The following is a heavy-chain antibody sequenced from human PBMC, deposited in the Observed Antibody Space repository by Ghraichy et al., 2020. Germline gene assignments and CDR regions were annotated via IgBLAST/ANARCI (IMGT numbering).Heavy chain of an antibody. Sequence: SQTLSLTCTVSGGSISSYYWSWIRQPPGKGLEWIGYIYYSGSTNYNPSLKSRVTISVDTSKNQFSLKLSSVTAADTAVYYCASTIVEGGGLNWFDPWGQGTLVTVSS. V-gene: IGHV4-59*01. D-gene: IGHD2/OR15-2a*01. CDR1: GGSISSYY. J-gene: IGHJ5*02. CDR3: ASTIVEGGGLNWFDP. CDR2: IYYSGST.